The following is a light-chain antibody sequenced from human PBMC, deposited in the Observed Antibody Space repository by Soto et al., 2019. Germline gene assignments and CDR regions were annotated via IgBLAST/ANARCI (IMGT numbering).Light chain of an antibody. V-gene: IGKV1-33*01. CDR3: QQYVNLPYT. Sequence: DIQMTQSPTSLAASVGDRVTITCQASQDLTNCLNWYQQKPGEAPKLLIYDTTTLEEGVPTRFSGGGSGTAFTFTINGLQPEDAAIYFCQQYVNLPYTFGQGTKLEIK. J-gene: IGKJ2*01. CDR1: QDLTNC. CDR2: DTT.